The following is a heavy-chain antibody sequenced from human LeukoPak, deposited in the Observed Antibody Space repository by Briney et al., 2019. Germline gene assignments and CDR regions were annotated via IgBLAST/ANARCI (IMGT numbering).Heavy chain of an antibody. V-gene: IGHV3-21*01. CDR2: ISSTSSHI. D-gene: IGHD5-18*01. CDR3: ARGERGSSCGALDH. J-gene: IGHJ4*02. Sequence: PGGSLRLSCTASGFTFSTYSLNWVRQAPGKGLEWVSFISSTSSHIYYADSVKGRPTISRDNAKNSLYLQMSSLRAEDTAVYYCARGERGSSCGALDHWGQGALVTVSS. CDR1: GFTFSTYS.